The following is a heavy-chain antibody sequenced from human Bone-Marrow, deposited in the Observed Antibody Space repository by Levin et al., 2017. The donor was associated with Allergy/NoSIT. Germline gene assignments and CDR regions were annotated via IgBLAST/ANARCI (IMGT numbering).Heavy chain of an antibody. CDR1: GGTFSNYA. J-gene: IGHJ3*02. D-gene: IGHD2-2*01. V-gene: IGHV1-69*13. CDR3: ARGYCSSTSCYFSRVAFDI. CDR2: IIPIFGTA. Sequence: SVKVSCKASGGTFSNYAISWVRQAPGQGLEWMGGIIPIFGTANYAQKFQGRVTITADESTSTAYMELSSLRSEDTAVYYCARGYCSSTSCYFSRVAFDIWGQGTMVTVSS.